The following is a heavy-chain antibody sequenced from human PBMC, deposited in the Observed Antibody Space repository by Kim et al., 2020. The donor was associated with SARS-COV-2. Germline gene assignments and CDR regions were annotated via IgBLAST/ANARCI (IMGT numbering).Heavy chain of an antibody. D-gene: IGHD6-13*01. J-gene: IGHJ5*02. CDR3: ASLARQQLWFDP. V-gene: IGHV4-39*01. CDR2: IYYSGST. CDR1: GGSISSSSYY. Sequence: SETLSLTCTVSGGSISSSSYYWGWIRQPPGKGLEWIGSIYYSGSTYYNPSLKSRVTISVDTSKNQFSLKLSSVTAADTAVYYCASLARQQLWFDPWGQGTLVTVSS.